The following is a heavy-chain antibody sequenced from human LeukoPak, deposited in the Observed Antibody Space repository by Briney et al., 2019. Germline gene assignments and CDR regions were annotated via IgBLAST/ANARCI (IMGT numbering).Heavy chain of an antibody. J-gene: IGHJ4*02. CDR2: IKQDGSEK. CDR1: GFTFSNYW. CDR3: ARSYSSSWFTFDY. V-gene: IGHV3-7*01. Sequence: GGSLRLSCAASGFTFSNYWMSWVRQAPGKGLEWVANIKQDGSEKYYVDSVKGRFTISRDNAKKPLYLQMNSLRAEDTAVYYCARSYSSSWFTFDYWGQGTLVTVSS. D-gene: IGHD6-13*01.